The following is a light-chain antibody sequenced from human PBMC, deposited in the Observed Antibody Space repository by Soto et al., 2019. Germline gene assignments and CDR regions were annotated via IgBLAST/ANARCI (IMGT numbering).Light chain of an antibody. V-gene: IGKV3-11*01. Sequence: EIVLTQSPATLSLSPGERATLSCRASQSVRSNLAWYQHKPGQAPRLLIYDVSNMATGIPGRFSGSGFGTDFTLTISNVEPEDFAVYSCQQRANWPWTFGQGAKVEIK. CDR1: QSVRSN. J-gene: IGKJ1*01. CDR2: DVS. CDR3: QQRANWPWT.